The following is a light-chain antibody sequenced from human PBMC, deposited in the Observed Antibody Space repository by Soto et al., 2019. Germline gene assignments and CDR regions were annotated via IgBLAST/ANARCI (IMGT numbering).Light chain of an antibody. CDR3: AAWDDSLNGYV. CDR2: SND. Sequence: QSVLTQPPSASGTPGQRVTISCSGSSSNIRSYTVNWYKQLPGTAPKLLIYSNDRRPSRVPGRFSGSKSGTSASLAISGLQSEDEADYYCAAWDDSLNGYVFGTGTKVTVL. V-gene: IGLV1-44*01. CDR1: SSNIRSYT. J-gene: IGLJ1*01.